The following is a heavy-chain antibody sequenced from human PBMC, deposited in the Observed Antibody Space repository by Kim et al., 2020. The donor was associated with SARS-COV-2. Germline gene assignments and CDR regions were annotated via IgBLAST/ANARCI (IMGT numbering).Heavy chain of an antibody. Sequence: SETLSLTCAVYGGSFSDYNWSWIRQPPGKGLEWIGEIDHSGRTNLSPSLKSRITISVDTSKSQFSLRLKSMTAADTAVYYCARGRPGVVPAPVLGLGPYYDYYAMDVWGRGTPVAVSS. CDR3: ARGRPGVVPAPVLGLGPYYDYYAMDV. V-gene: IGHV4-34*01. J-gene: IGHJ6*02. D-gene: IGHD2-2*02. CDR1: GGSFSDYN. CDR2: IDHSGRT.